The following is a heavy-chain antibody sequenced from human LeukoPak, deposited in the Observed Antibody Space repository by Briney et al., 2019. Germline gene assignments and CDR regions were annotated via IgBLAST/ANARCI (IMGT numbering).Heavy chain of an antibody. V-gene: IGHV1-2*02. CDR1: GYTFTGYY. J-gene: IGHJ5*02. Sequence: ASVKVSCKASGYTFTGYYMHWVRQAPGQGLEWMGWINPNSGGTNYAQKFQGRVTMTRDTSISTAYMELSRLRSDDTAVYYCARVDTAMANWFDPWGQGTLVTVSS. CDR3: ARVDTAMANWFDP. CDR2: INPNSGGT. D-gene: IGHD5-18*01.